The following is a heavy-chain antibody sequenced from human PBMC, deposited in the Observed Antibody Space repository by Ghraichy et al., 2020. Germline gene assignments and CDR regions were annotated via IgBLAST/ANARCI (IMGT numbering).Heavy chain of an antibody. J-gene: IGHJ4*02. V-gene: IGHV4-4*07. Sequence: SETLSLTCTVSGGSISSYYWSWIRQPAGKGLEWIGRIYTSGSTNYNPSLKSRVTMSVDTSKNQFSLKLSSVTAADTAVYYCARSGSQWPYSGNFDYWGQGTLVTVSS. D-gene: IGHD6-19*01. CDR3: ARSGSQWPYSGNFDY. CDR2: IYTSGST. CDR1: GGSISSYY.